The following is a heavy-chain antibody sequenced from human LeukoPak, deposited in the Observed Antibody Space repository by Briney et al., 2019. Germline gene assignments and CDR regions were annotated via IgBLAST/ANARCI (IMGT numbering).Heavy chain of an antibody. D-gene: IGHD3-22*01. CDR1: GFTVSSIH. CDR2: TYTGGNS. Sequence: GGSLRLSCAASGFTVSSIHMVWVRQAPGKGLEWVSATYTGGNSYYADSVKGRFIISRDISKNTLYLQMNSLRAEDSALYYCARGGRGSAAVVAPRSFDIWGQGTMVTVSS. CDR3: ARGGRGSAAVVAPRSFDI. V-gene: IGHV3-53*01. J-gene: IGHJ3*02.